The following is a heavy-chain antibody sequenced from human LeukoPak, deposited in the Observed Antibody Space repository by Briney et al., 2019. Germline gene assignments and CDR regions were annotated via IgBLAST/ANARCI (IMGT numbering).Heavy chain of an antibody. Sequence: GGSLRLSCAASGFTFNNYWMHWVGQAPGKELVWVSGINSDGSSATYADSVKGRFTISSDNAKNTLYLEMNSLRAEDMAVYYFAIGVVITPAFDNWGQGTLVTVPS. V-gene: IGHV3-74*01. D-gene: IGHD3-22*01. CDR1: GFTFNNYW. J-gene: IGHJ4*02. CDR2: INSDGSSA. CDR3: AIGVVITPAFDN.